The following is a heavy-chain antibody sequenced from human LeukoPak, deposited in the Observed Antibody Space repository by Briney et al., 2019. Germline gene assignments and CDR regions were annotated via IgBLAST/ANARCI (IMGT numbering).Heavy chain of an antibody. CDR1: GFTFDDYA. D-gene: IGHD6-19*01. J-gene: IGHJ5*02. Sequence: GESLRLSCAASGFTFDDYAMHWVRQAPGKGLEWVSGISWNSGSIGYADSVKGRFTISRDNAKNSLYLQMDSLRAEDTALYYCAVAGTGGWFDPWGQGTLVTVPS. V-gene: IGHV3-9*01. CDR3: AVAGTGGWFDP. CDR2: ISWNSGSI.